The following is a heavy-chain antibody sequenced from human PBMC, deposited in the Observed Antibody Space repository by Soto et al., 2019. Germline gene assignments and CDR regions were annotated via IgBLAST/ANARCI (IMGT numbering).Heavy chain of an antibody. D-gene: IGHD3-9*01. Sequence: SETLSLTCTVSGGSISSYYWSWIRQPPGKGLEWIGYIYYSGSTNYNPSLKSRVTISVDTSKNQFSLKLSSVTAADTAVYYCARHGGRQDYDILTGYQQYYYYYYMDIWGKGTTVTVSS. CDR2: IYYSGST. CDR1: GGSISSYY. V-gene: IGHV4-59*08. J-gene: IGHJ6*03. CDR3: ARHGGRQDYDILTGYQQYYYYYYMDI.